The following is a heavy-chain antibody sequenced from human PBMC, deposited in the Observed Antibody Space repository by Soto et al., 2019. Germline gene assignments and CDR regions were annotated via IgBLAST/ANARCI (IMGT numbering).Heavy chain of an antibody. CDR1: GFTFSSYA. CDR2: ISGSGGST. J-gene: IGHJ4*02. V-gene: IGHV3-23*01. Sequence: EVQLLESGGGLVQPGGSLRLSCAASGFTFSSYAMSWVRQAPGKGLEWVSAISGSGGSTYYADSVKGRFTISRDNSKNPRYLQMDRPRAEDTGVYYCGKRAGPWFFGVVISRYFDYWGQGTLVTVSS. D-gene: IGHD3-3*01. CDR3: GKRAGPWFFGVVISRYFDY.